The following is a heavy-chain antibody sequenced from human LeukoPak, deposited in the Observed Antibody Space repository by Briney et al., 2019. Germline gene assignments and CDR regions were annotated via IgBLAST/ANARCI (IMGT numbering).Heavy chain of an antibody. D-gene: IGHD3-16*01. J-gene: IGHJ4*02. CDR1: GYTFTNYW. V-gene: IGHV5-51*01. CDR3: ARQGLAWSDAYVGYLDY. CDR2: IYPDDSDA. Sequence: GESLKISCKVYGYTFTNYWIAWVRQQPGKGLEWMGIIYPDDSDARYSPSFQGQVSISADKSISTTYLHWSSLEASDTAIYYCARQGLAWSDAYVGYLDYRGQGALVTVSS.